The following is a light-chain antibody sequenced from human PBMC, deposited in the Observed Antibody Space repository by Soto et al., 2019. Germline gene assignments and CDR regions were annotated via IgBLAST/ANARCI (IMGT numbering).Light chain of an antibody. Sequence: SVLNHPPPAFGTPREGGTIPFFRRSSNIGSRYVYWYQQLPGTAPKLLIYRNNQRPSGVPDRFSGSKSGTSASLAISGLRSEDEADYYCATWDDSLKVFGTGTKVTVL. V-gene: IGLV1-47*01. J-gene: IGLJ1*01. CDR1: SSNIGSRY. CDR3: ATWDDSLKV. CDR2: RNN.